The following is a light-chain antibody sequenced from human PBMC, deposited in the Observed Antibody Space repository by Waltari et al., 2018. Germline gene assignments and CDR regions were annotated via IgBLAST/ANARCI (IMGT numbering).Light chain of an antibody. CDR2: EGS. CDR3: CSYAGTNVI. Sequence: QSALTQPASVSGSPGQSITISCTGTSSDFAIYNLVSWYQQHPGKVPKLLIYEGSKRPSGVSNRFSASKSGNTASLTSSGLQAEDEADYCCCSYAGTNVIFGGGTRLTVL. J-gene: IGLJ2*01. V-gene: IGLV2-23*01. CDR1: SSDFAIYNL.